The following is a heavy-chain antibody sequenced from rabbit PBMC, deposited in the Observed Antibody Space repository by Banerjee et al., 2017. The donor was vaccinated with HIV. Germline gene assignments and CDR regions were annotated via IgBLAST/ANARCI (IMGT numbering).Heavy chain of an antibody. CDR1: GFSFSGGYD. V-gene: IGHV1S45*01. D-gene: IGHD1-1*01. J-gene: IGHJ3*01. Sequence: QEQLEESGGGLVKPGASLTLTCKASGFSFSGGYDMCWVRQAPGKGLEWIACIYTGHGGTYYASWARGRFTISKTSSTTVTLQMTSLTAADTATYFCARDGGSGWYLDRLDLWGQGTLVTVS. CDR2: IYTGHGGT. CDR3: ARDGGSGWYLDRLDL.